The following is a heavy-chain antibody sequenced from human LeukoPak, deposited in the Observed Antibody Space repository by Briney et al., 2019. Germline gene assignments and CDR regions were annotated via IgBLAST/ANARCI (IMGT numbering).Heavy chain of an antibody. CDR3: ANRSL. V-gene: IGHV3-43*02. CDR1: GFTFNDYA. CDR2: SSGDSGST. Sequence: GGSVRLSCAASGFTFNDYAMHWVRQAPGKGLEWVSLSSGDSGSTYYADSVKGRFTISRDNSKNSLYLQMNSLRAEDTAVYYCANRSLWGQGTLVTVSS. J-gene: IGHJ4*02.